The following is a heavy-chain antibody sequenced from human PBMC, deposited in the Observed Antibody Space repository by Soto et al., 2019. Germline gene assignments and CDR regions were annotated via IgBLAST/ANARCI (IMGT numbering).Heavy chain of an antibody. CDR1: GFTFSSYA. Sequence: GGSLRLSCAASGFTFSSYAMSWVRQAPGKGLEWVSAFNDRGTHYADSVKGRFTISRANSKKTLYLQMNSLRAEDTAVYYCAKDEYSGFGSIDYWGQGTQVTVSS. J-gene: IGHJ4*02. D-gene: IGHD5-12*01. CDR3: AKDEYSGFGSIDY. V-gene: IGHV3-23*01. CDR2: FNDRGT.